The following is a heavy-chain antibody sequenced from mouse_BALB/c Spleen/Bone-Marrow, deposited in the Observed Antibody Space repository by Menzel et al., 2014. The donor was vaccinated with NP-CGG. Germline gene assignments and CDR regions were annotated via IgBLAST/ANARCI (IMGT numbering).Heavy chain of an antibody. CDR2: ISSGGTYT. Sequence: DVMLAESGGGLVKPGGSLKLSCAASGFTFSSYAMSWVRQTPEKRLEWVATISSGGTYTYYPDSVKGRFTISRDNAKNTLYLQMSSLRSEDTAMYYCARQWFAYWGQGTLVTVSA. CDR1: GFTFSSYA. J-gene: IGHJ3*01. CDR3: ARQWFAY. V-gene: IGHV5-9-3*01.